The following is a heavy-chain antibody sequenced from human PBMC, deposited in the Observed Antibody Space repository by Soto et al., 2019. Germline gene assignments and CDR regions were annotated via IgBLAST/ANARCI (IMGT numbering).Heavy chain of an antibody. Sequence: SETLSLTCAVYGGSFSGYYWSWIRQPPGKGLEWIGEINHSGSTNYNPSLKGRVTISVDTSKNQFSLKLSSVTAADTAVYYCARRYGIWMIPPRGMDVWGQGTTVTVAS. D-gene: IGHD3-22*01. J-gene: IGHJ6*02. V-gene: IGHV4-34*01. CDR1: GGSFSGYY. CDR2: INHSGST. CDR3: ARRYGIWMIPPRGMDV.